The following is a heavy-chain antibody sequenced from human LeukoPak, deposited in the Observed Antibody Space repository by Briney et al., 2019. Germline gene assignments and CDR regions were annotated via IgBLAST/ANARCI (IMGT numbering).Heavy chain of an antibody. CDR1: GGSVSSGSFY. V-gene: IGHV4-61*01. J-gene: IGHJ3*02. CDR3: ARQLAI. CDR2: IYYSGST. Sequence: SETLSLTCTVSGGSVSSGSFYRSWIRQPPGKGLEWIGYIYYSGSTNYNPSLKSRVTISIGTSKNQFSLKLSSVTAADTAVYYCARQLAIWGQGTMVTVSS.